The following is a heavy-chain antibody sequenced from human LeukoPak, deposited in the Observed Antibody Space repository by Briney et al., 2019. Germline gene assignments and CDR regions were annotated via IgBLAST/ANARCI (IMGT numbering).Heavy chain of an antibody. V-gene: IGHV3-53*01. CDR2: IYSGGST. J-gene: IGHJ4*02. D-gene: IGHD3-22*01. CDR1: GFTFCDYW. Sequence: GGSLRLSCAASGFTFCDYWMHWVRQAPGKGLEWVSVIYSGGSTYYADSVKGRFTISRDNSKNTLYLQMNSLRAEDTAVYYCARTYSSGYYSTYYFDYWGQGTLVTVSS. CDR3: ARTYSSGYYSTYYFDY.